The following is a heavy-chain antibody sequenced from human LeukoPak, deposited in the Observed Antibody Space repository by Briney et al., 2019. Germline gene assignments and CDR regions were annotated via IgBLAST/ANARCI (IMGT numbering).Heavy chain of an antibody. J-gene: IGHJ4*02. CDR2: IGSSGTTI. Sequence: PGGSLGLSRAVSGFPFSVYEMNWVRQAPGKGLEWVSNIGSSGTTIYYADSVRGRFSISRDNAKSSLYLQMNSLRVEDTAVYYCALLAVASDFDYWGQGALVTVSS. V-gene: IGHV3-48*03. CDR3: ALLAVASDFDY. D-gene: IGHD6-19*01. CDR1: GFPFSVYE.